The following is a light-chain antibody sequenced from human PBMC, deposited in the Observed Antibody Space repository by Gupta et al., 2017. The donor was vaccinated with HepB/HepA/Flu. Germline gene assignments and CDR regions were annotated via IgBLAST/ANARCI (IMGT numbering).Light chain of an antibody. CDR3: CSYAGSSTLV. J-gene: IGLJ2*01. CDR1: SSDVGSYNL. V-gene: IGLV2-23*02. Sequence: QSALTQPASVSGSPAQSITSSCTGTSSDVGSYNLVPWYQQHPGKAPKLMIYEVSKRPSGVSNRFSGSKSGNTASLTISGLQAEDEADYYCCSYAGSSTLVFGGGTKLTVL. CDR2: EVS.